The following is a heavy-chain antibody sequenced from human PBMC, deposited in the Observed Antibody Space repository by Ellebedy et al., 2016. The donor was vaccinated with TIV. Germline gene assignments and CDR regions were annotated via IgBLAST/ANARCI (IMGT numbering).Heavy chain of an antibody. Sequence: SETLSLTCAVYGGSFSGYYWSWIRQPPGKGLEWIGEMHHSGSTNYIPSLKSRVTISADTSKNQISLRLSSVTAADTAVYYCARWFGELLYVRWFDTWGQGTLVTVSS. J-gene: IGHJ5*02. D-gene: IGHD3-10*01. CDR1: GGSFSGYY. CDR2: MHHSGST. CDR3: ARWFGELLYVRWFDT. V-gene: IGHV4-34*01.